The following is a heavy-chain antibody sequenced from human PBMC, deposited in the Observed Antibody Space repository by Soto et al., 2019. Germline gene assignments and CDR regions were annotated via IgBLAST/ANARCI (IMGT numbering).Heavy chain of an antibody. CDR3: ARDRGGYSNDRYYYYGMDV. V-gene: IGHV1-18*04. Sequence: ASVKVSCKASGYTFTSYGISWVRQAPGQGLEWMGWISAYNGNTNYAQKLQGRVTMTTDTSTSTAYMELRSLRSDDTAAYYCARDRGGYSNDRYYYYGMDVWGKGTTVTVSS. CDR1: GYTFTSYG. D-gene: IGHD4-4*01. CDR2: ISAYNGNT. J-gene: IGHJ6*04.